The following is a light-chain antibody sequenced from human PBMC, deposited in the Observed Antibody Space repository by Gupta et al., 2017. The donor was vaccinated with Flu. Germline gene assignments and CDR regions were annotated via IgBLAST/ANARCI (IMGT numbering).Light chain of an antibody. Sequence: SLSPWERATLACRASQSVSSYLAWYQQKPGQAPRLLIYDASNRATGIPARFSGSGSGTDFTLTISSLEPEDFAVYYCQQPFTFGPGTKVEIK. CDR3: QQPFT. CDR2: DAS. V-gene: IGKV3-11*01. J-gene: IGKJ3*01. CDR1: QSVSSY.